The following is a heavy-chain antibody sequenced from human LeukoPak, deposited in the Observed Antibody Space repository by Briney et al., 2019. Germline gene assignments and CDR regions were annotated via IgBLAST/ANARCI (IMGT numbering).Heavy chain of an antibody. V-gene: IGHV4-59*01. CDR3: ARRGRNSSGWQDYL. CDR2: TYHTGST. CDR1: GGSISSYY. J-gene: IGHJ4*02. D-gene: IGHD6-25*01. Sequence: KPSETLSLTCTVSGGSISSYYWSWIRQPPGKGLEWIANTYHTGSTNYNPSLSSRVTISIDTAKNQFSLKLTSVTAADTAVYYCARRGRNSSGWQDYLWGQGTLATVSS.